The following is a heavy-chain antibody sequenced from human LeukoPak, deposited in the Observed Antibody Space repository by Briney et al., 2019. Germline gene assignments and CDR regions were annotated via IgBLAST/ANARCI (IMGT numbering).Heavy chain of an antibody. CDR2: ISDSGGST. V-gene: IGHV3-64D*09. J-gene: IGHJ6*02. D-gene: IGHD2-15*01. Sequence: GGSLILSCSASGFPFSSYAVHWVRQAPGKGLEYVSAISDSGGSTYYADSVKGRFTTSRDNSKNTLYLQMSSLRAEDTAVYFCVRGYSFGPYGMDVWGQGTTVTVSS. CDR1: GFPFSSYA. CDR3: VRGYSFGPYGMDV.